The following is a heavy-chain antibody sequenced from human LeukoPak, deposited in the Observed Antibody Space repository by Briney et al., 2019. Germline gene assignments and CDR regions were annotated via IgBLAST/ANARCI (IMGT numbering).Heavy chain of an antibody. CDR1: GYTFTSYG. CDR3: ARDWDDTIFGVVLISDYYYYGMDV. V-gene: IGHV1-18*01. D-gene: IGHD3-3*01. J-gene: IGHJ6*02. CDR2: ISAYNGNT. Sequence: ASVKVSCKASGYTFTSYGISWVRQAPGQGLEWMGWISAYNGNTNYAQKLQGRVTMTTDTSTSTAYMELRSLRSDDTAVYYCARDWDDTIFGVVLISDYYYYGMDVWGQGTTVTVSS.